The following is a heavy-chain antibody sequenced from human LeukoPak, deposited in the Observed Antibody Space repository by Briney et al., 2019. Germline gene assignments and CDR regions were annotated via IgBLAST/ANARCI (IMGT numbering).Heavy chain of an antibody. D-gene: IGHD1-26*01. Sequence: ASETLSLTCTVSGGSISSSSYYWGWIRQPPGKGLEWIGSIYYSGSTYYNPSLKSRVTISVDTSKNQFSLKLSSVTAADTAVYYCARVSIGWEHLFDYWGQGTLVTVSS. J-gene: IGHJ4*02. CDR1: GGSISSSSYY. V-gene: IGHV4-39*07. CDR3: ARVSIGWEHLFDY. CDR2: IYYSGST.